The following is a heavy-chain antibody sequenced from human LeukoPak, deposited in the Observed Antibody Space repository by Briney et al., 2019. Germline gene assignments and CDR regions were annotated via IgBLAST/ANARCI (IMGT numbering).Heavy chain of an antibody. D-gene: IGHD3-10*01. Sequence: ASVKVSCKASGYTFTSYGISWVRQAPGQGLEWMGWISAYNGNTNYAQKLQGRVTMTRDTSTSTVYMELSSLRSEDTAVYYCARAGTDMVRGVATGAFDIWGQGTMVTVSS. V-gene: IGHV1-18*01. J-gene: IGHJ3*02. CDR1: GYTFTSYG. CDR3: ARAGTDMVRGVATGAFDI. CDR2: ISAYNGNT.